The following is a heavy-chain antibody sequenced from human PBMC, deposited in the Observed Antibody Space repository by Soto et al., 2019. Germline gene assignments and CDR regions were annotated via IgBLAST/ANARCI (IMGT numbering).Heavy chain of an antibody. CDR3: AKDQDTAMVPEFDY. J-gene: IGHJ4*01. CDR1: GFTFSSYG. Sequence: PGGSLRLSCAASGFTFSSYGMHWVRQAPGKGLEWVAVISYDGSNKYYADSVKGRFTISRDNSKNTLYLQMNSLRAEDTAVYYCAKDQDTAMVPEFDYWGHGTLVTVSS. V-gene: IGHV3-30*18. CDR2: ISYDGSNK. D-gene: IGHD5-18*01.